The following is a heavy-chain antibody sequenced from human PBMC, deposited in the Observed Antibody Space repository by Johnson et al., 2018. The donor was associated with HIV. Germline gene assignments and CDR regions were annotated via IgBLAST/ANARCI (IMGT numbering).Heavy chain of an antibody. D-gene: IGHD1-26*01. J-gene: IGHJ3*01. V-gene: IGHV3-30*04. Sequence: QMLLVESGGGVVQPGRSLRLSCAASGFTFSTYAMHWVRQAPGKGLEWVAVISSDESNKYYADSVKGRFTISRDNSKNTLFLQMDSLRADDTAVYYCAREGVSGSYYDAFDLWGQGTMVTVSS. CDR1: GFTFSTYA. CDR3: AREGVSGSYYDAFDL. CDR2: ISSDESNK.